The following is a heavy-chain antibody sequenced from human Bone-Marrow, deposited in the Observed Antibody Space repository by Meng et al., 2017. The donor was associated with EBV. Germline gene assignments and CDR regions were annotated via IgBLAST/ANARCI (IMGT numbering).Heavy chain of an antibody. CDR3: ARDGGLQTGWFGP. CDR1: ESTFSEFY. CDR2: INLGGSIR. Sequence: QVKLVASGGGLVKPGGSLRLSCAASESTFSEFYMSWIRQAPGKGPEWLGYINLGGSIRKYADSVKGRFTISRDNAKNLLYLHMNSLRADDTAIYFCARDGGLQTGWFGPWGQGTLVTVSS. J-gene: IGHJ5*02. D-gene: IGHD3-16*01. V-gene: IGHV3-11*01.